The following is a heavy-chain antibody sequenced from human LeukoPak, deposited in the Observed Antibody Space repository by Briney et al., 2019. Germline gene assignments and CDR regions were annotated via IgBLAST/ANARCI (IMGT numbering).Heavy chain of an antibody. Sequence: GGSLRLSCAASGFTVSSNYMSWVRQAPGKGLEWVSVIYSGGSTYYADSVKGRFTISRDNSKNSLYLQMNSLRTEDTALYYCAKAVVAATSGEVGFYYYGMDVWGQGTTVTVSS. CDR2: IYSGGST. D-gene: IGHD2-15*01. CDR3: AKAVVAATSGEVGFYYYGMDV. J-gene: IGHJ6*02. V-gene: IGHV3-53*05. CDR1: GFTVSSNY.